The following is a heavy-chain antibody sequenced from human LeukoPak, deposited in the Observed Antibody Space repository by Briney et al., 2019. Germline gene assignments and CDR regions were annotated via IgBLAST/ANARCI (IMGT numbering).Heavy chain of an antibody. J-gene: IGHJ4*02. CDR1: GFTFSGSA. Sequence: GGSLRLSCAASGFTFSGSAMHWVRQASGKGLEWVGRIRSKANSYATAYAASVKGRLTISRDDSKNTAYLQMNSLKTEDTAVYYCTSEGGGWYLGFDYWGQGTLVTVSS. D-gene: IGHD6-19*01. CDR3: TSEGGGWYLGFDY. CDR2: IRSKANSYAT. V-gene: IGHV3-73*01.